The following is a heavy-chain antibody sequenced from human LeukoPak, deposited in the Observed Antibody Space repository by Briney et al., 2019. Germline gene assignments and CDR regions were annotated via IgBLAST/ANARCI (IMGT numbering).Heavy chain of an antibody. CDR2: ISGSGGST. D-gene: IGHD2-2*01. Sequence: GGSLRLSCAASGFTFSSYAMSWVRQAPGMGLEWVSAISGSGGSTYYADSVKGRFTISRDNSKNTLYLQMNSLRAEDTAVYYCANDLAATYCSSTSCYESFDPWGQGTLVTVSS. CDR3: ANDLAATYCSSTSCYESFDP. V-gene: IGHV3-23*01. CDR1: GFTFSSYA. J-gene: IGHJ5*02.